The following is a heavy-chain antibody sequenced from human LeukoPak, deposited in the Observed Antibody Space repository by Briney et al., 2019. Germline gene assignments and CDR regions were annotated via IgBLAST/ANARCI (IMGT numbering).Heavy chain of an antibody. CDR2: IYYSGST. V-gene: IGHV4-59*01. J-gene: IGHJ4*02. CDR1: GVSINSYY. D-gene: IGHD4-17*01. Sequence: SETLSLTCTVSGVSINSYYWSWIRQPPGKGLEWIGYIYYSGSTNYNPSLKSRVTISVDTSKNQFSLKLSSVTAADTAVYYCARASDYGDFHFDYWGQGTLVTVSS. CDR3: ARASDYGDFHFDY.